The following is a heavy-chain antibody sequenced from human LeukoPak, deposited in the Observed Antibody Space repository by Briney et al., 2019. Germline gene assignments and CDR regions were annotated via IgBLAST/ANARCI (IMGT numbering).Heavy chain of an antibody. CDR3: ANLGSSGRSIDY. J-gene: IGHJ4*02. V-gene: IGHV3-9*01. CDR2: ISWNSGSI. Sequence: GGSLRLSCAASGFTFDDYAMHWVRQAPGKGLEWVSGISWNSGSIGYADSVKGRFTISRDNAKNSLYLQMNSLRAEDTALYYCANLGSSGRSIDYWGQGTLVTVSS. D-gene: IGHD6-19*01. CDR1: GFTFDDYA.